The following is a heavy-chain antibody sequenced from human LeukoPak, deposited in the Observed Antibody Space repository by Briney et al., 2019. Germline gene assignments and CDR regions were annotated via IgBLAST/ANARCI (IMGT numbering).Heavy chain of an antibody. J-gene: IGHJ4*02. V-gene: IGHV3-23*01. D-gene: IGHD3-10*01. CDR3: ARGGVDHYGSGTSYLMYYFDH. Sequence: GGSLRLSCAASGFTFNTYGISWVRQAPGKWLELVSCISGIVGSTYYAQCLEGRFTVSRDDHNNTLYLQMNSVRAEDTAVYFCARGGVDHYGSGTSYLMYYFDHWGQGALVTVSS. CDR2: ISGIVGST. CDR1: GFTFNTYG.